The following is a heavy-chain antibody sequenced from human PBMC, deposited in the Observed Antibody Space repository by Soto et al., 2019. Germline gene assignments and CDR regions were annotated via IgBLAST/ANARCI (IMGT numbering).Heavy chain of an antibody. CDR1: GGSISSGGYS. V-gene: IGHV4-30-2*01. Sequence: QLQLQESGSGLVKPSQTLSLTCAVSGGSISSGGYSWSWIRQPPGKGLEWIGYIYHSGSTYYNPSLKGRVTISVDRSKNQFSLKLSSVTAADTAVYYCARGVGYYYGSGSYWFDPWGQGTLVTVSS. D-gene: IGHD3-10*01. CDR3: ARGVGYYYGSGSYWFDP. J-gene: IGHJ5*02. CDR2: IYHSGST.